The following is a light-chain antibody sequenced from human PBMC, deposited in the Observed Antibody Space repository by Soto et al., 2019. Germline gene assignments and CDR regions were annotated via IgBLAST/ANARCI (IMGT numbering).Light chain of an antibody. V-gene: IGKV1-27*01. CDR3: QNYHSAPWT. CDR2: GAS. CDR1: QGISNF. Sequence: IQMTQSPSTLSASVGDRVTITCRASQGISNFLAWYQQKPGKVPTRLVYGASTLQSVVPSRFSGSGTWTDFTVTISSLRPEDIAPYYCQNYHSAPWTFGQGITVDVK. J-gene: IGKJ1*01.